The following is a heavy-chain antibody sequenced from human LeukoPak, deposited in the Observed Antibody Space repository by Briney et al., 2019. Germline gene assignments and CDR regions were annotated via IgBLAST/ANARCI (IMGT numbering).Heavy chain of an antibody. D-gene: IGHD3-22*01. CDR2: IYYSGST. CDR3: ARANYYDSSGYSRGAFDI. Sequence: PSETLSLTCTVSGASISSYYWSWIRQSPGKGLEWIGYIYYSGSTNYNPSLKSRVTISVDTSKNQFSLKLSSVTAADTAVYYCARANYYDSSGYSRGAFDIWGQGTMVTVSS. CDR1: GASISSYY. J-gene: IGHJ3*02. V-gene: IGHV4-59*01.